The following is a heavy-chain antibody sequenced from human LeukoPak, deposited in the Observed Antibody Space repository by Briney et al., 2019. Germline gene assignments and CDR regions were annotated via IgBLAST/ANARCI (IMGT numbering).Heavy chain of an antibody. D-gene: IGHD3-22*01. CDR3: ARGYYYDSSGFPSPYYFDY. J-gene: IGHJ4*02. Sequence: GASVKVSCKASGGAFGSYAISWVRQAPGQGLEWMGGIIPIFGTANYAQKFQGRVTITADESTSTAYVELSSLRSEDTAVYYCARGYYYDSSGFPSPYYFDYWGQGTLVTVSS. CDR1: GGAFGSYA. CDR2: IIPIFGTA. V-gene: IGHV1-69*01.